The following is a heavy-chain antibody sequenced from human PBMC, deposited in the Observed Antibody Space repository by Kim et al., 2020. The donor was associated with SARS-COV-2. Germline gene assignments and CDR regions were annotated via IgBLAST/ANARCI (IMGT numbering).Heavy chain of an antibody. V-gene: IGHV3-23*01. CDR3: AKWVRITSRDYYDFWSAYGGYYFDY. D-gene: IGHD3-3*01. CDR1: GFTFSSYA. CDR2: ISGSGGST. J-gene: IGHJ4*02. Sequence: GGSLRLSCAASGFTFSSYALSWVRQAPGKGLEWVSAISGSGGSTYYADSVKGRFTISRDNSKNTLYLQMNSLRAEDTAVYYCAKWVRITSRDYYDFWSAYGGYYFDYWGQGTLVTVSS.